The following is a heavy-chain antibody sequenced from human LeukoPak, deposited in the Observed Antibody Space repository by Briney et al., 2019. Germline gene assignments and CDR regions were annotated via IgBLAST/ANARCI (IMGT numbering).Heavy chain of an antibody. CDR1: GGSFSGYY. V-gene: IGHV4-34*01. J-gene: IGHJ4*02. Sequence: PDTLSLTFAVYGGSFSGYYWSWIRQPPGKGPEWIGEINHSGSTNYNPSLKSRVTISVDTSKNQFSLKLSSVTAADTAVYYCARGYCSSTSCYTFGYWGQGTLVTVSS. CDR2: INHSGST. D-gene: IGHD2-2*02. CDR3: ARGYCSSTSCYTFGY.